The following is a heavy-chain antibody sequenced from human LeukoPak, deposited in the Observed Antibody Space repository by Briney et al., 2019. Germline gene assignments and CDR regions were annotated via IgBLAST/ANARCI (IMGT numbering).Heavy chain of an antibody. CDR1: GYTFTGYY. CDR3: ARDNSFLYGDYAGGAFDI. J-gene: IGHJ3*02. D-gene: IGHD4-17*01. Sequence: GASVKVSCKASGYTFTGYYMHWVRQAPGQGLEWMGWINPNSGGTNYAQKFQGRVTMTRDTSISTAYMELSRLRSDDTAVYYCARDNSFLYGDYAGGAFDIWGQGTMVTVSS. V-gene: IGHV1-2*02. CDR2: INPNSGGT.